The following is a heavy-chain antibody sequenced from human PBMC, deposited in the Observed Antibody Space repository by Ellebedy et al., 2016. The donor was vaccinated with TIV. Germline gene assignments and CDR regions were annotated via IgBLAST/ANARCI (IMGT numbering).Heavy chain of an antibody. D-gene: IGHD3-9*01. CDR1: GFTFSNYV. CDR3: AREQSPYYEILTGSFDY. CDR2: VSAGGVRT. J-gene: IGHJ4*02. Sequence: GESLKISCAASGFTFSNYVISWVRQAPGKGLEWVSAVSAGGVRTYYADSVKGRFTISRDNSKSTLYLEMKSLRVEDTAVYYCAREQSPYYEILTGSFDYWGQGALVTVSS. V-gene: IGHV3-23*01.